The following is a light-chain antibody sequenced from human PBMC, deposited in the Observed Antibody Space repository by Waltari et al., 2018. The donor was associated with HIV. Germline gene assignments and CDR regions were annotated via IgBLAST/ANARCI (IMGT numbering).Light chain of an antibody. Sequence: EIVLTQSPATLSLSPGERATLSCRASQSVSSYLAWYQQKPGQAPRLLIYDASNRATGIPARFSGSGSGTDFTLTISSLEPEDFAVYYCQQCYNWLDTFGQGTKLEIK. J-gene: IGKJ2*01. CDR2: DAS. V-gene: IGKV3-11*01. CDR1: QSVSSY. CDR3: QQCYNWLDT.